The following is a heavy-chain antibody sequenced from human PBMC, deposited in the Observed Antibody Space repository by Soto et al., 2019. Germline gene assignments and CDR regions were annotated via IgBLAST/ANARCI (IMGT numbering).Heavy chain of an antibody. D-gene: IGHD6-19*01. V-gene: IGHV3-33*01. Sequence: QVQLVESGGGVVQPGRSLRLSCAASGFTFSSYGMHWVRQAPGKGLEWVAVIWYDGSNKYYADSVKGRFTISRDNSXNTLXXQXXXXXXXXXAXXXXXXXXXXXXXXXXWGQGTLVTVSS. CDR1: GFTFSSYG. CDR2: IWYDGSNK. J-gene: IGHJ4*02. CDR3: XXXXXXXXXXXX.